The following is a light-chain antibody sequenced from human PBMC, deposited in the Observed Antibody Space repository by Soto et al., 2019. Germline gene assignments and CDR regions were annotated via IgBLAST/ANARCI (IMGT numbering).Light chain of an antibody. CDR1: QSVSSN. J-gene: IGKJ5*01. CDR3: QQYNNWPIT. Sequence: SAATLSLSPGERTTLSCRASQSVSSNLAWYQQKPGQAPRLLIYGASTRATGIPARFSGSGSGTEFTLTISSLQSEDFAVYYCQQYNNWPITFGQGTRLEI. V-gene: IGKV3-15*01. CDR2: GAS.